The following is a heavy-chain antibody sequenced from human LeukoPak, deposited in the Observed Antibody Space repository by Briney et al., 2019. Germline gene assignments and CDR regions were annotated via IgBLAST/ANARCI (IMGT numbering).Heavy chain of an antibody. V-gene: IGHV3-48*03. CDR3: ARDLGHGEYTYNCQDY. J-gene: IGHJ4*02. D-gene: IGHD4-17*01. CDR2: ISMTGRVT. CDR1: GFNFSSYE. Sequence: GGSLRLSCAASGFNFSSYEMTWVRQAPGKGLEWISYISMTGRVTHYADSVRGRFTVSRDDAKNSLTLQMHSLRVEDTAVYFCARDLGHGEYTYNCQDYWGQGTLVTVSS.